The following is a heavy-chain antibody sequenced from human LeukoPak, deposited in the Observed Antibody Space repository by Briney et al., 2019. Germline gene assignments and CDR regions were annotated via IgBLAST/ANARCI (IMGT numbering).Heavy chain of an antibody. V-gene: IGHV4-34*01. J-gene: IGHJ6*04. Sequence: SETLSLTCAVYGRSFSSGYYWSWIRHSPGKGLEWIGEINHSESTIYSPSLRSRVTISVDTSKKHFSLKLSSVTAADTGLYYCARSKVTAYSYSGLDVWGKGTTVTVSS. CDR1: GRSFSSGYY. D-gene: IGHD2-21*02. CDR3: ARSKVTAYSYSGLDV. CDR2: INHSEST.